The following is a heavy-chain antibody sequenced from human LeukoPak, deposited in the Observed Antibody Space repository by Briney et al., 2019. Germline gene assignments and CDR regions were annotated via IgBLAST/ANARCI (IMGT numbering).Heavy chain of an antibody. V-gene: IGHV3-30*04. J-gene: IGHJ4*02. CDR2: ISYDGSNK. Sequence: QSGGSLRLSCAASGFTFSSYAMHWVRQAPGKGLEWVAVISYDGSNKYYADSVKGRFTISRDNSKNTLYLQMNSLRAEDTAVYYCARELGGWYSGYYKGPFDYWGQGTLVTVSS. D-gene: IGHD3-3*01. CDR1: GFTFSSYA. CDR3: ARELGGWYSGYYKGPFDY.